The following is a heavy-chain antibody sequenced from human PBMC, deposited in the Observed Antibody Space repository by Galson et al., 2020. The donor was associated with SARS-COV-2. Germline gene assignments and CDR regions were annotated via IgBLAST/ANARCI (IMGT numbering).Heavy chain of an antibody. J-gene: IGHJ4*02. V-gene: IGHV4-39*01. CDR3: ARHLRWGIVATPYYFDY. CDR1: GGSISSSSYY. D-gene: IGHD2-15*01. CDR2: IYYSGST. Sequence: SETLSLTCIVSGGSISSSSYYWGWIRQPPGKGLEWIGSIYYSGSTYYNPSLKSRVTISVDTSKNQFSLKLSSVTAADTAVYYCARHLRWGIVATPYYFDYWGQGTLVTVSS.